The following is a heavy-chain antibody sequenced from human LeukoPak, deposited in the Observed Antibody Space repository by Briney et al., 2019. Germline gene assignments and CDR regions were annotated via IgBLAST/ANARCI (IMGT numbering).Heavy chain of an antibody. CDR3: ASSTYCSSTSCYQYESFDY. Sequence: GGSLRLSCTASGFTFGDYAMSWVRQAPGKGLEWVSSISSSSSYIYYADSVKGRFTISRDNAKNSLYLQMNSLRAEDTAVYYCASSTYCSSTSCYQYESFDYWGQGTLVTVSS. CDR1: GFTFGDYA. V-gene: IGHV3-21*01. D-gene: IGHD2-2*01. J-gene: IGHJ4*02. CDR2: ISSSSSYI.